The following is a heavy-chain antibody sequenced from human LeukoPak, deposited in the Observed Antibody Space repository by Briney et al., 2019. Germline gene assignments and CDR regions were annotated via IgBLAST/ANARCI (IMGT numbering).Heavy chain of an antibody. Sequence: SETLSLTCTVSGVSISNYYWNWIRQPAGKGQEWIGRMHTSGSTNYNPSLKSRVTMSVDTSENQFSLKLSSVTAADTAVYYCARDREWLIDYWGQGTLVTVSS. D-gene: IGHD3-3*01. V-gene: IGHV4-4*07. J-gene: IGHJ4*02. CDR1: GVSISNYY. CDR3: ARDREWLIDY. CDR2: MHTSGST.